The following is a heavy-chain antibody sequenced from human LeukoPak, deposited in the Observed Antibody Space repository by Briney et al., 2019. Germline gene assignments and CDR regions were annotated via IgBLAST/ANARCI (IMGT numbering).Heavy chain of an antibody. D-gene: IGHD3-10*01. CDR3: AKDASALWFGDLSYYFDN. Sequence: GGSLRLSCAASGFTFSYYGMNWVRQAPGKGLEWVSGISRSGGSTYYADSVKGRFTISRDSSRNTLYLQMNSLRAEDTAVYYCAKDASALWFGDLSYYFDNWGQGTLVTVSS. V-gene: IGHV3-23*01. CDR1: GFTFSYYG. CDR2: ISRSGGST. J-gene: IGHJ4*02.